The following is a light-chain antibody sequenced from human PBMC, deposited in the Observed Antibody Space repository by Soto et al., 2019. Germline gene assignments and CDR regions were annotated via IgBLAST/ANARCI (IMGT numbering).Light chain of an antibody. V-gene: IGLV2-14*01. Sequence: QSVLTQPASVSGSPGQSITISCTGTSSDVGGYNYVSWYQQHPGKAPKLMIYEVSNRPSGVSNRFSGSKSGNTASLAISGLRSEDEADYFCAAWDDNLRGYWVFGGGTKLTVL. CDR3: AAWDDNLRGYWV. CDR1: SSDVGGYNY. J-gene: IGLJ2*01. CDR2: EVS.